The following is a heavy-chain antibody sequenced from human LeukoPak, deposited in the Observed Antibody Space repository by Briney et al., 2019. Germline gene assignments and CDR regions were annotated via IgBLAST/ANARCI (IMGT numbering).Heavy chain of an antibody. CDR1: GAFFSNYF. CDR2: INTSGDT. J-gene: IGHJ3*02. CDR3: ARTQQPSTMGAFAI. V-gene: IGHV4-4*07. D-gene: IGHD3-10*01. Sequence: SETLSLTCSASGAFFSNYFWSWIRQPAGKGLQWIGRINTSGDTYYNPSLKSRVTMSIDTSKKQFSLNLTSMAAADTAVYYCARTQQPSTMGAFAIWGQGTMVTASS.